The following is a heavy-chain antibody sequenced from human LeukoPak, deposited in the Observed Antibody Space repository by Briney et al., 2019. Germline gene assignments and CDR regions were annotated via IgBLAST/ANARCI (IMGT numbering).Heavy chain of an antibody. D-gene: IGHD1-26*01. Sequence: SQTLSLTCTVSGGSISSGGYYWSWIRQHPGKGLEWIGYIYYSGSTYYNPSLKSRVTISVDTSKNQFSLKLSSVTAADTAVYYCARDGTNAHNSAAFDIWGQGTMVTVPS. CDR3: ARDGTNAHNSAAFDI. J-gene: IGHJ3*02. V-gene: IGHV4-31*03. CDR2: IYYSGST. CDR1: GGSISSGGYY.